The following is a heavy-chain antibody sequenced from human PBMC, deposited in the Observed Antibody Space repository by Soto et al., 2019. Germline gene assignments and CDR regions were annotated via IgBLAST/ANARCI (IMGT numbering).Heavy chain of an antibody. D-gene: IGHD2-2*01. CDR1: GYTFTTYP. J-gene: IGHJ4*02. CDR3: GRLSSDCSSTSCYELYYFDY. Sequence: ASVKVSCKASGYTFTTYPRHWVRQAPGQRLEWMGWINPANGDTGRSQKFQGRVTMTTDTSTSTAYMELRSLRSDDTAVYYCGRLSSDCSSTSCYELYYFDYWGQGTLVTVSS. CDR2: INPANGDT. V-gene: IGHV1-3*01.